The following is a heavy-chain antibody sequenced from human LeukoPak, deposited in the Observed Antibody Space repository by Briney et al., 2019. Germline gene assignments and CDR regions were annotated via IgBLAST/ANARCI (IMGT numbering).Heavy chain of an antibody. V-gene: IGHV3-7*01. D-gene: IGHD3-22*01. CDR3: ARNRNYYDSSGYYYYYRGLDV. CDR1: GFTFSSYW. CDR2: IKQDGSEN. J-gene: IGHJ6*02. Sequence: GGSLRLSCVASGFTFSSYWMSWVRQAPGKGLEWVANIKQDGSENYYVDSAKGRFTISRDNAKNSLYLQMNSLRVEDTAVYYCARNRNYYDSSGYYYYYRGLDVWGQGTTVTVSS.